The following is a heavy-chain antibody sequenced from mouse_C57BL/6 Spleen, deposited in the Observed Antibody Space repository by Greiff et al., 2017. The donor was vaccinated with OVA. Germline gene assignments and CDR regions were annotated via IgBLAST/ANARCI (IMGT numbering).Heavy chain of an antibody. CDR2: INPNNGGT. V-gene: IGHV1-18*01. CDR3: ASATEYDGDWDVGV. D-gene: IGHD2-14*01. Sequence: VQLQQSGPELVKPGASVKIPCKASGYTFTDYNMDWVKQSHGKSLEWIGDINPNNGGTNYNQKFKGKATLTVDKSSSTAYMELHSLTSEDTAVYYYASATEYDGDWDVGVWGTGTTVTVAT. J-gene: IGHJ1*03. CDR1: GYTFTDYN.